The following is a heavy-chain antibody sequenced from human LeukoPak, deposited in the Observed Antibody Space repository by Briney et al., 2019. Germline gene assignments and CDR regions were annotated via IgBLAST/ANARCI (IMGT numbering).Heavy chain of an antibody. CDR1: GYSFTIFC. Sequence: GDSLKISGKRSGYSFTIFCIAWVRQIPGKGLEGTGILYPGDSDTRYSPSFQGHVTISADKSISTAYLQWSSLKASETAMYYCATAPYYWRSEELFLNGMDVCRKRTKV. V-gene: IGHV5-51*01. D-gene: IGHD3-10*01. CDR2: LYPGDSDT. J-gene: IGHJ6*04. CDR3: ATAPYYWRSEELFLNGMDV.